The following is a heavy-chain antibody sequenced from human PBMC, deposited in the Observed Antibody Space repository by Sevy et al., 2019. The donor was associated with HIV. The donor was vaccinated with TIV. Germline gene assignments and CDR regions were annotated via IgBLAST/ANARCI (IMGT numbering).Heavy chain of an antibody. Sequence: GGSLRLSCAASGFTFSSYSMNWVRQAPGKGLEWVSSISSSSSYIYYAAPVKGRFTISGDNAKNSLYLQMNGLGAEDTAVYYCARDAAVPGWGSSGYDAFDIWGQGTMVTVSS. D-gene: IGHD3-22*01. V-gene: IGHV3-21*01. CDR3: ARDAAVPGWGSSGYDAFDI. J-gene: IGHJ3*02. CDR2: ISSSSSYI. CDR1: GFTFSSYS.